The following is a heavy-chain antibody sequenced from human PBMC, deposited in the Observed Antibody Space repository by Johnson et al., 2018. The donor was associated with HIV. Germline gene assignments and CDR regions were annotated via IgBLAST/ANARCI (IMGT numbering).Heavy chain of an antibody. Sequence: EVQLVESGGGVVQPGRSLRLSCTASGFTFSSNYMSWVRQAPGKGLEWVSVIYSGGSTYYADSVTGRFTFSRDNSKHTLYLQMNSLRAEDTAIYYCARGRGWWLQLGGAFDIWGQGTMVTVSS. D-gene: IGHD5-24*01. J-gene: IGHJ3*02. CDR1: GFTFSSNY. V-gene: IGHV3-66*01. CDR2: IYSGGST. CDR3: ARGRGWWLQLGGAFDI.